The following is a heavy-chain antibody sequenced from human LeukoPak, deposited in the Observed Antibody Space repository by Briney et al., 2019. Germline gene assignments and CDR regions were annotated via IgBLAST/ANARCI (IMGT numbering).Heavy chain of an antibody. Sequence: SETLSLTCTVSGGSVKNSFWSWVRQPPGKELEWIGYIYYSGSTNYNPSLKSRVSISVDTSKNQFSLKVNSVTAADTAVYYCARSYSSTWRSPFDYWGQGILVSVSS. J-gene: IGHJ4*02. CDR3: ARSYSSTWRSPFDY. CDR2: IYYSGST. V-gene: IGHV4-59*02. CDR1: GGSVKNSF. D-gene: IGHD6-13*01.